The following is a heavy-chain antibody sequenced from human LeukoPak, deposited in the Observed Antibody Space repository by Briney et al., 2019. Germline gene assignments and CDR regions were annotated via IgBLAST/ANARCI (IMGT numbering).Heavy chain of an antibody. CDR1: GYTFTSYY. V-gene: IGHV1-46*01. CDR3: ARGDDILTGYYESPYFDY. D-gene: IGHD3-9*01. J-gene: IGHJ4*02. Sequence: VSVKVSCKASGYTFTSYYMHWVRQAPGQGLEWMGIINPSGGSTSYAQKFQGRVTMTRDTSTSTVYMELSSLRSEDTAVYYCARGDDILTGYYESPYFDYWGQGTLVTVSS. CDR2: INPSGGST.